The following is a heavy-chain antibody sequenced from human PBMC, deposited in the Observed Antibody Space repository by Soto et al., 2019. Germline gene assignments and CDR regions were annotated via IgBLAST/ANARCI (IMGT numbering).Heavy chain of an antibody. CDR3: AREDTEGYGRYYYGMDV. CDR1: GFTFSSYA. Sequence: QVQLVESGGGVVQPGRSLRLSCAASGFTFSSYAMHWVRQAPGKGLEWVAVISYDGSNKYYADSVKGRFTISRDNSKNTLYLQMNSLRAEDTAVYYCAREDTEGYGRYYYGMDVWGQGTTVTVSS. CDR2: ISYDGSNK. J-gene: IGHJ6*02. D-gene: IGHD5-18*01. V-gene: IGHV3-30-3*01.